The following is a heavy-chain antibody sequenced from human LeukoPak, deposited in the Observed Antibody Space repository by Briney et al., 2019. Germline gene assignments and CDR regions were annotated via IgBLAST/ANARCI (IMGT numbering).Heavy chain of an antibody. J-gene: IGHJ4*02. CDR1: GFTFSSYA. CDR2: ISGSGGST. D-gene: IGHD3-9*01. CDR3: AKGSPVVNYDIVTGYHY. Sequence: GGSLRLSCAASGFTFSSYAMSWVRQAPGKGLEWVSDISGSGGSTSYADSVKGRFTISRDNSKNTLYLQMNSLRAEDTAVFYCAKGSPVVNYDIVTGYHYWGQGTLVTVSS. V-gene: IGHV3-23*01.